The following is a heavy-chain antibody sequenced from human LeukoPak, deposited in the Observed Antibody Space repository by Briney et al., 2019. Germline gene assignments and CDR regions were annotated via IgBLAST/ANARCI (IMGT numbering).Heavy chain of an antibody. CDR3: ARSIAAAGTGWFDP. CDR2: INPSGGST. J-gene: IGHJ5*02. CDR1: GYTFTSYY. D-gene: IGHD6-13*01. V-gene: IGHV1-46*01. Sequence: ASVKVSCKASGYTFTSYYMHWVRQAPGQGLEWMGIINPSGGSTSYAQKFQGRVTMTRDTSISTAYMELSRLRSDDTAVYYCARSIAAAGTGWFDPWGQGTLVTVSS.